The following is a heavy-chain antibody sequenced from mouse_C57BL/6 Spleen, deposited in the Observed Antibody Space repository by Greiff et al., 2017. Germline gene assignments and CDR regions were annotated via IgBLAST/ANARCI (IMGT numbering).Heavy chain of an antibody. CDR1: GYAFSSSW. CDR2: IYPGDGDT. V-gene: IGHV1-82*01. D-gene: IGHD2-5*01. J-gene: IGHJ4*01. CDR3: ARRYYSNYYAMDY. Sequence: QVQLKESGPELVKPGASVKISCKASGYAFSSSWMNWVKQRPGKGLEWIGRIYPGDGDTNYNGKFKGKATLTADKSSSTAYMQLSSLTSEDSAVYFCARRYYSNYYAMDYWGQGTSVTVSS.